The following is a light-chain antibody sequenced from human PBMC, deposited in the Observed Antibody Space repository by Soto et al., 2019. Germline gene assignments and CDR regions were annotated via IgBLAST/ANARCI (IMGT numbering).Light chain of an antibody. V-gene: IGKV3-15*01. CDR2: GAS. CDR3: QQYIKWPPFP. J-gene: IGKJ4*01. CDR1: QSVSNN. Sequence: EIGMTQSPATLSVSAGERAHLSCRASQSVSNNLAWYQHKPGQAPRLLIYGASTRAAGIPARFSGSGSGTDFTLTISSLQSEDFAVYYCQQYIKWPPFPFGGGTKVDIK.